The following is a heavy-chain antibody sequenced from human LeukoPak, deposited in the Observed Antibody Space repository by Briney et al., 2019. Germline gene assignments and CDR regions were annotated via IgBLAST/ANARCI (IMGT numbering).Heavy chain of an antibody. V-gene: IGHV4-61*02. CDR3: ASRSTVRAFDI. Sequence: SETLSLTCTVSGGSISSGSYYWRWIRQPAGKGLEWIGRIYTSGSANYNPSLKSRVTISLDRSKNQFSLKLTSVTAADTAVYYCASRSTVRAFDIWGPGTMVTVSS. CDR2: IYTSGSA. J-gene: IGHJ3*02. CDR1: GGSISSGSYY.